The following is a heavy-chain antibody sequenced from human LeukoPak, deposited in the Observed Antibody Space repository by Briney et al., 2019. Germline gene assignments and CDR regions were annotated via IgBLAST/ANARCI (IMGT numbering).Heavy chain of an antibody. J-gene: IGHJ4*01. CDR2: LSGSGITT. V-gene: IGHV3-23*01. Sequence: PGGSLRLSCAAYALTFSNSAMRWVRLAPEKWMEWDSTLSGSGITTYNAGSVKGRFTIPRDNSKNTLNLQMNSLRAEDTALYYCAKGIYSSGWSYFDYWGHGTLVTVSS. CDR3: AKGIYSSGWSYFDY. CDR1: ALTFSNSA. D-gene: IGHD6-19*01.